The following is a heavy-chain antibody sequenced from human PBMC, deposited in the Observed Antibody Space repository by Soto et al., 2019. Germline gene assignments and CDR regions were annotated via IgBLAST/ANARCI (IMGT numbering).Heavy chain of an antibody. CDR1: GFTFSSYS. CDR2: ISSSSSTI. D-gene: IGHD3-3*01. CDR3: ARATLTIFGVADSFDY. Sequence: GSLRLSCAASGFTFSSYSMNWVRQAPGKGLEWVSYISSSSSTIYYADSVKGRFTISRDNAKNSLYLQMNSLRAEDTAVYYCARATLTIFGVADSFDYWGQGTLVTVSS. V-gene: IGHV3-48*01. J-gene: IGHJ4*02.